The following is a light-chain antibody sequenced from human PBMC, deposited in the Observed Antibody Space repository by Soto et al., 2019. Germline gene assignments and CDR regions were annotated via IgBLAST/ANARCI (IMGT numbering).Light chain of an antibody. J-gene: IGKJ2*01. CDR1: QSISSY. Sequence: DLQMTQSPSSLSASVGDRVTITCRASQSISSYLNWYQQKPGKAPKLLIYAASSLQSGVPSRFSGRGSGTDFTLTISSLQPEDFATYYCQQSYSTPPTFGQGTKLEIK. V-gene: IGKV1-39*01. CDR3: QQSYSTPPT. CDR2: AAS.